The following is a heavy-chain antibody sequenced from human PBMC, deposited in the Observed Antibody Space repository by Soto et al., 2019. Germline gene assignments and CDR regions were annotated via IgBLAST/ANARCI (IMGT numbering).Heavy chain of an antibody. V-gene: IGHV1-46*01. J-gene: IGHJ3*02. D-gene: IGHD5-12*01. CDR3: ARGVATIRGERGLYAFDI. CDR2: INPSGGST. CDR1: GYTFTIYY. Sequence: VASVKVSCKASGYTFTIYYMHWVRQAPGQGLEWMGIINPSGGSTSYAQKFQGRVTMTRDTSTSTVYMELSSLRSEDTAVHYCARGVATIRGERGLYAFDIWGQGTMVT.